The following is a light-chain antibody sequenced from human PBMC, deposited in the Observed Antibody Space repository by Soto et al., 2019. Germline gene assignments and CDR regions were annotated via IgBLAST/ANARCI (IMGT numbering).Light chain of an antibody. V-gene: IGLV2-14*01. CDR2: GVN. CDR1: RSDFGDDKY. CDR3: GSFTTSRIWV. J-gene: IGLJ3*02. Sequence: QSVLTQPASVSGSPGQSITVSCTGSRSDFGDDKYVSWYQQQPGKGPNLLIYGVNSRPSGISNRFSGSKSGNTASLTISGLQVEDEAEYFCGSFTTSRIWVFGGGTKVTVL.